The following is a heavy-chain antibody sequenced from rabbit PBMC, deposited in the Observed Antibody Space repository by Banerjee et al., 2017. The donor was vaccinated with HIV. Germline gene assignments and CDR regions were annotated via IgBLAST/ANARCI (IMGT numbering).Heavy chain of an antibody. CDR3: ARDSTGWGARYYGMDL. D-gene: IGHD4-1*01. CDR1: GFSFSNNYY. J-gene: IGHJ6*01. V-gene: IGHV1S40*01. CDR2: IYGGSSNGT. Sequence: QSLEESGGDLVKPGASLTPTCTASGFSFSNNYYMCWVRQAPGKGLEWIACIYGGSSNGTYFASWAKGRFTVSKTSSTTVTLQMTSLTVADTATYFCARDSTGWGARYYGMDLWGPGTLVTDS.